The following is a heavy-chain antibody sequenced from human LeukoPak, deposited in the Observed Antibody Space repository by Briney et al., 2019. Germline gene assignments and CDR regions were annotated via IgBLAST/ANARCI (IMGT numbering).Heavy chain of an antibody. Sequence: SETLSLTCAVYGGSFSGYYWSWIRQPPGKGLEWIGEINHSGSTNYNPSLKSRVTISVDTSKNQFSLKLSSVTAADTAVYYCARVLSFAVVIMKRAFDIWGQGTMVTVSS. J-gene: IGHJ3*02. CDR2: INHSGST. D-gene: IGHD3-3*01. CDR3: ARVLSFAVVIMKRAFDI. V-gene: IGHV4-34*01. CDR1: GGSFSGYY.